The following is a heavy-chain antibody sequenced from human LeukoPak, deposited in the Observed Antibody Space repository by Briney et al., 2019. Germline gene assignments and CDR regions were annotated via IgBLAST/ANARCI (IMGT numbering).Heavy chain of an antibody. CDR1: GFPFSSYW. Sequence: GGSLRLSCAASGFPFSSYWMHWVRQAPGKGLVWVSRINSDGSSTSYADSVKGRFTISRDNAKNTLYLQMNSLRAEDTAVYYCARDYSSSWDWYFDLWGRGTLVTVSS. CDR2: INSDGSST. J-gene: IGHJ2*01. D-gene: IGHD6-13*01. CDR3: ARDYSSSWDWYFDL. V-gene: IGHV3-74*01.